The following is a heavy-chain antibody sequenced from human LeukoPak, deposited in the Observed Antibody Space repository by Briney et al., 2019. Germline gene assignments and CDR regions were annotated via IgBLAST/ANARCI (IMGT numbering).Heavy chain of an antibody. J-gene: IGHJ3*02. CDR1: GFTFSSYA. V-gene: IGHV3-23*01. Sequence: PGGSLRLSCAASGFTFSSYAMSWVRQAPGRGLEWVSFISGTGGTKYYGDSVKGRFTISRDNSKNTLYLQMNSLRDEDTAIYYCAKRIAATGPRAFDIWGQGTMVTVSS. CDR2: ISGTGGTK. CDR3: AKRIAATGPRAFDI. D-gene: IGHD6-6*01.